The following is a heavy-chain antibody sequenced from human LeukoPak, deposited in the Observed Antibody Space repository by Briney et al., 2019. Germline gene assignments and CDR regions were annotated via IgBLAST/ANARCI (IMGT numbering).Heavy chain of an antibody. CDR1: GFTFSSYG. J-gene: IGHJ3*02. V-gene: IGHV3-30*02. D-gene: IGHD6-19*01. Sequence: GGSLRLSCAASGFTFSSYGMHWVRQAPGKGLEWVAFIRYDGSNKYYADSVRGRFTISRDNSKNTLYLQMNSLRAEDTAVYYCGKDLGSIGVALRVGTGDVFDIWGQGTMVTVSS. CDR2: IRYDGSNK. CDR3: GKDLGSIGVALRVGTGDVFDI.